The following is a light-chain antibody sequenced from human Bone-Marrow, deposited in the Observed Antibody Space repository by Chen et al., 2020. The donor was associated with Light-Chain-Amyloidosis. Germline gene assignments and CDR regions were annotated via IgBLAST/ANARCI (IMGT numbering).Light chain of an antibody. Sequence: QSARTQPASGAGSCVQSITISCTGTSTDVGHYNLVSWDRQHPGEAPKLMIYEDSERPSGVSNRFSGSKSGNTASLTISGLQTEDQADYYCCSSSDTDTLIFGTGTRLTVL. CDR3: CSSSDTDTLI. J-gene: IGLJ2*01. CDR2: EDS. CDR1: STDVGHYNL. V-gene: IGLV2-23*01.